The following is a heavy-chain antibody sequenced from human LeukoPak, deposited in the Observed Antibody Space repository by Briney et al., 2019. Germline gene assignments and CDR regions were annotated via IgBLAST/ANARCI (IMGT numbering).Heavy chain of an antibody. D-gene: IGHD3-16*01. Sequence: SETLSLTCTVSGYSITSNYYWAWIRQPPGKGLQWIGSFYHTGSTYYNPSLKSRVTISVDTSKNQFSLKLSFVTAADTAVYYCARGGGLRLGELFDYWGQGTLVTVSS. V-gene: IGHV4-38-2*02. CDR3: ARGGGLRLGELFDY. CDR2: FYHTGST. J-gene: IGHJ4*02. CDR1: GYSITSNYY.